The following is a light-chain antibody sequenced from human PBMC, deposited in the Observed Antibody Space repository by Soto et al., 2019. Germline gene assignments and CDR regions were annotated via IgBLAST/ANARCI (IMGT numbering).Light chain of an antibody. CDR2: DVN. V-gene: IGLV2-14*03. J-gene: IGLJ2*01. CDR3: SSHSTSSTLVV. CDR1: SSDVGGYNY. Sequence: QSALSQPASMSGSPGQSITISCTGTSSDVGGYNYVSWYRQYPGKAPKLIIYDVNNRPSEVSNRFSGSKSGNTASLTISGLLPADDADYYCSSHSTSSTLVVFGGGTKLTVL.